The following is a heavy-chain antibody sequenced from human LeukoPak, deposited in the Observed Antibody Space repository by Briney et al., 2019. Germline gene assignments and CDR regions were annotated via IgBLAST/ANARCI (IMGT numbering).Heavy chain of an antibody. CDR1: GFTFSSYA. CDR2: ISYDGSNK. Sequence: PGGSLRLSCAASGFTFSSYAMHWVRQAPGKGLEWVAVISYDGSNKYYADSVKGRFTISRDNAKNSLYLQMNSLRAEDTAVYYCARDLPFDSSGGIDYWGQGTLVTVSS. J-gene: IGHJ4*02. D-gene: IGHD3-22*01. CDR3: ARDLPFDSSGGIDY. V-gene: IGHV3-30-3*01.